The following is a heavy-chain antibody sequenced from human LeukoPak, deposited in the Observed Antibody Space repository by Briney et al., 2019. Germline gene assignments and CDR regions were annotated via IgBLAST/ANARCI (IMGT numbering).Heavy chain of an antibody. Sequence: PSETLSLTCTVSGYSISSGYYWGWIRQPPGKGLEWIGSIYHSGSTYYNPSLKSRVTISVDTSKNQFSLKLSSVTAADTAVYYCARVPTPGSGYTTSGVFDYWGQGTLVTVSS. CDR2: IYHSGST. J-gene: IGHJ4*02. D-gene: IGHD3-22*01. V-gene: IGHV4-38-2*02. CDR1: GYSISSGYY. CDR3: ARVPTPGSGYTTSGVFDY.